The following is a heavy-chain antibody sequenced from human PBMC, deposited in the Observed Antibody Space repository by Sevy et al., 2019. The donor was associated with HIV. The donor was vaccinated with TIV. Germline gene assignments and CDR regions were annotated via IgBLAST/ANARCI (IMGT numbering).Heavy chain of an antibody. V-gene: IGHV3-43D*03. CDR2: INWAGDNT. J-gene: IGHJ3*02. Sequence: GGSLRLSCAASGFTFDNYAMGWVRQAPGKGLEWVSLINWAGDNTYYGDSVKGRFTISRDNRKNSLYLQMNSLRTEDTALYHYAKDNQDCSDGTCYRFSSEGFDIWGQGTKVTVSS. D-gene: IGHD2-15*01. CDR1: GFTFDNYA. CDR3: AKDNQDCSDGTCYRFSSEGFDI.